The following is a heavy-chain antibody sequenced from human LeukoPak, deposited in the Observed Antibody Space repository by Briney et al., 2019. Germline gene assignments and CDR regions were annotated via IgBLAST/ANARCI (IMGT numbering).Heavy chain of an antibody. Sequence: ASVQVSCKASGGTFSSYAISWVRQAPGQGLEWMGGIIPIFGTANYAQKFQGRVTITTDESTSTAYMELRSLRSDDTAVYYCARDRPRNIVVVIPPLDYWGQGTLVTVSS. J-gene: IGHJ4*02. CDR2: IIPIFGTA. CDR3: ARDRPRNIVVVIPPLDY. CDR1: GGTFSSYA. D-gene: IGHD2-21*01. V-gene: IGHV1-69*05.